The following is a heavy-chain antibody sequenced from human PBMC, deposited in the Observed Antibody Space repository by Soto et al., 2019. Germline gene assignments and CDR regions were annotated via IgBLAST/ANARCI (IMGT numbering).Heavy chain of an antibody. CDR2: IYYSGST. D-gene: IGHD6-19*01. CDR3: ARSSGWYGEFDY. Sequence: SETLSLTCTVSGGSVSSGSYYWSWIRQPPGKGLEWIGYIYYSGSTNYNPSLKSRVTISVDTSKNQFSLKLSSVTAADTAVYYCARSSGWYGEFDYWGQGTLVTVS. J-gene: IGHJ4*02. V-gene: IGHV4-61*01. CDR1: GGSVSSGSYY.